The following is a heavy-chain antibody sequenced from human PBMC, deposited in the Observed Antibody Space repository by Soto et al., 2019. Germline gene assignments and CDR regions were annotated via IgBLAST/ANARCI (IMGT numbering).Heavy chain of an antibody. J-gene: IGHJ5*02. CDR1: GYSFTSYW. Sequence: PGESLKISCQASGYSFTSYWIGWVRQTPGKGLQWMGTIYPGGSDTRYSPSFQGQVTISADKSIRTAYLQFSSLKASDSAMYYCARGPRDYFDSNGHYYLPHWFDPWGQGTLVTVSS. CDR2: IYPGGSDT. D-gene: IGHD3-22*01. CDR3: ARGPRDYFDSNGHYYLPHWFDP. V-gene: IGHV5-51*01.